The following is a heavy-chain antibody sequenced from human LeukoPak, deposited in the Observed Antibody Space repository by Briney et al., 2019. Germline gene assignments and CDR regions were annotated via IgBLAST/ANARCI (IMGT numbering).Heavy chain of an antibody. Sequence: GGSLRLSCAASGFTFSSQWMSWVRQAPGKGLEWVANIKQDGSEKYYVDSVKGRFTISRDNAKNSVYPQMNSLRAEDTAVYYCARAAYWGQGTLVTVSS. CDR1: GFTFSSQW. CDR2: IKQDGSEK. J-gene: IGHJ4*02. V-gene: IGHV3-7*01. CDR3: ARAAY.